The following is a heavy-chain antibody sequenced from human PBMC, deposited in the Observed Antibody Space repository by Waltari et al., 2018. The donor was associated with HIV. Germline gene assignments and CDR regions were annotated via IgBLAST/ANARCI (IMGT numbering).Heavy chain of an antibody. CDR1: GYSIESGYY. V-gene: IGHV4-38-2*01. CDR3: ASGSRRGHSHGIDY. Sequence: QVQLQESGPGLVKPSETLSLTCSVSGYSIESGYYWGWIRQPPGKALEGIGSSHHSGNTYYNPSLKSLLTISRDTSKNQVSLKLSSVTAADTAVYYCASGSRRGHSHGIDYWGQGTLVTVSS. J-gene: IGHJ4*02. D-gene: IGHD5-18*01. CDR2: SHHSGNT.